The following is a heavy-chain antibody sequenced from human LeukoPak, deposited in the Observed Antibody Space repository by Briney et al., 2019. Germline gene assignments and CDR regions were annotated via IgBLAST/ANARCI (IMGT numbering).Heavy chain of an antibody. CDR2: IIPIFGTA. CDR1: GGTFSSYA. J-gene: IGHJ4*02. Sequence: SVKVSCKASGGTFSSYAISWVRQAPGQGLEWMGGIIPIFGTANYAQKFQGGVTITTDESTSTAYMELSSLRSEDTAVYYCASMVVAATKRAGYFDYWGQGTLVTVSS. V-gene: IGHV1-69*05. CDR3: ASMVVAATKRAGYFDY. D-gene: IGHD2-15*01.